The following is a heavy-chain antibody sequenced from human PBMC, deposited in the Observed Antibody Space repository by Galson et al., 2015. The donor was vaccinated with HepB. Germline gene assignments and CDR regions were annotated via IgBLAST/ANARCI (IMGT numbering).Heavy chain of an antibody. D-gene: IGHD3-10*01. V-gene: IGHV3-7*03. CDR1: GFMFSESW. CDR3: VRLGSPGSVDA. J-gene: IGHJ5*02. CDR2: INWDGKEK. Sequence: SLRLSCAAHGFMFSESWMGWVRHVPGKGLQWVATINWDGKEKYYVDSVNGRFAISRDKVENSLFLKMYNVGAEDTAVYYCVRLGSPGSVDAWGLGTLVTVSS.